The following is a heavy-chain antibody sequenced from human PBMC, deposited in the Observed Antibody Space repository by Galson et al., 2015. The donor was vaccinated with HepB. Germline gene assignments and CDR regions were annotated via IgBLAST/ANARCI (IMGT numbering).Heavy chain of an antibody. CDR1: GFSLSTSGMC. V-gene: IGHV2-70*11. CDR3: ARTIPNYDILTGYPNWYFDL. Sequence: PALVKPTQTLTLTCTFSGFSLSTSGMCVSWIRQPPGKALEWLARIDWDDDKYYSTSLKTRLTISKDTSKNQVVLTMTNMDPVDTATYYCARTIPNYDILTGYPNWYFDLWGRGTPVTVSS. D-gene: IGHD3-9*01. J-gene: IGHJ2*01. CDR2: IDWDDDK.